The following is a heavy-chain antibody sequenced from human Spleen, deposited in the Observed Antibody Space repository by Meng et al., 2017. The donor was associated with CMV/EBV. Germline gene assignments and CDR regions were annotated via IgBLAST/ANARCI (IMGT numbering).Heavy chain of an antibody. CDR1: GGSFSGYY. J-gene: IGHJ6*02. Sequence: GSLRLSCAVYGGSFSGYYLSWIRQSPGKGLEWIGEINNSGSTNYIPALRSRVTISLDTSNKQVSLRLTSVTAADTAVYYCARGAGTAAAEDYYYYGMDVWGQGTTVTVSS. D-gene: IGHD6-13*01. CDR2: INNSGST. CDR3: ARGAGTAAAEDYYYYGMDV. V-gene: IGHV4-34*01.